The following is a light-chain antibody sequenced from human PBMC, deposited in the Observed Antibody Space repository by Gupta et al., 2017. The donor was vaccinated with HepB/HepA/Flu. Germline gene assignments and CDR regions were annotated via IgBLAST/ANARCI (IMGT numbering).Light chain of an antibody. CDR2: RNN. Sequence: QAGLTQPPSVSKGLRQTATLTCTGNSNNVGNEGAAWLQQHQGHPPKLLSYRNNNRPSGISERFSASRSGNTASLTITGLQPEDESDYYRSAWDSSLSAWVFGGGTKLAVL. V-gene: IGLV10-54*04. CDR3: SAWDSSLSAWV. CDR1: SNNVGNEG. J-gene: IGLJ3*02.